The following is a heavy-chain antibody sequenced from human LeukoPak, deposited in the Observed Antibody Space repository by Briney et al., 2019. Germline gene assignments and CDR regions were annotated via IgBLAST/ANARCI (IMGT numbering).Heavy chain of an antibody. Sequence: GRSLRLSCAASGFTFSSYAMHWVRQAPGKGLGWVAVISYDGSNKYYADSVKGRFTISRDNSKNTLYLQMNSLRAEDTAVYYCASTPLHYGSGSFDYWGQGTLVTVSS. CDR3: ASTPLHYGSGSFDY. CDR1: GFTFSSYA. V-gene: IGHV3-30-3*01. J-gene: IGHJ4*02. CDR2: ISYDGSNK. D-gene: IGHD3-10*01.